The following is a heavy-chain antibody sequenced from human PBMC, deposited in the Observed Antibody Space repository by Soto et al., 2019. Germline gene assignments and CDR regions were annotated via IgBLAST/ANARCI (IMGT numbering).Heavy chain of an antibody. D-gene: IGHD3-3*01. V-gene: IGHV3-30-3*01. CDR1: VCTFSSYA. Sequence: VGSLRLSCASSVCTFSSYAMHCVRQSPGKWLEWVAVISYDGSNKYYADSVKGRFTISRDNSKNTLYLQMNSLRAEDTAVYYCARDILPRYDFWSGYYTSGNYYYGMDVWCQGTTVSVSS. J-gene: IGHJ6*02. CDR2: ISYDGSNK. CDR3: ARDILPRYDFWSGYYTSGNYYYGMDV.